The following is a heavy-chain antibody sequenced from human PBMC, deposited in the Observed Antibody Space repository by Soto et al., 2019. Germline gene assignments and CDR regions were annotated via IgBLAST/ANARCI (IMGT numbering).Heavy chain of an antibody. J-gene: IGHJ6*02. CDR3: ARCVRGPALASNCYDDMDV. CDR2: IIPILGTA. Sequence: QVQLVQSGAEVKKPGSSVKVSCKASGGTFSSYAISWVRQAPGQGLEWMGGIIPILGTANYAQKFQGRVTSTTNASTSTANMVLLRMRCEDTEVYYGARCVRGPALASNCYDDMDVWGQGTPVTVSS. D-gene: IGHD3-3*02. CDR1: GGTFSSYA. V-gene: IGHV1-69*01.